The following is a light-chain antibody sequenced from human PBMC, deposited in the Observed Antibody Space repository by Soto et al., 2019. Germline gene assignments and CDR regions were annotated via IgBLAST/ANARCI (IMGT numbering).Light chain of an antibody. V-gene: IGLV1-40*01. CDR3: QSYDISLSGYVV. CDR2: GNS. J-gene: IGLJ2*01. CDR1: SSNIGAGYD. Sequence: QSVLTQPPSVSGAPGQRVTISCTGSSSNIGAGYDVHWYQQLPGTAPKLLIYGNSNRPSEVPDRFSGSKSGTSASLAITGLQAEDEADYYCQSYDISLSGYVVFGGGTKLTVL.